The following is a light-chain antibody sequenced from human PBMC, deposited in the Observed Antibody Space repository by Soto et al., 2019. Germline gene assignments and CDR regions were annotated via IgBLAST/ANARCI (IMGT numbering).Light chain of an antibody. Sequence: DIVMTQSPDSLAVSLGERATINCKSSQSVLSSSNNKNYLTWYQQKLGQPPKLLIYWASTRESGVPDRFSGSGSGADFTLTISSLQAEDGAVYYCQQYYSTPWTFGQGTKVEIK. V-gene: IGKV4-1*01. CDR2: WAS. CDR1: QSVLSSSNNKNY. J-gene: IGKJ1*01. CDR3: QQYYSTPWT.